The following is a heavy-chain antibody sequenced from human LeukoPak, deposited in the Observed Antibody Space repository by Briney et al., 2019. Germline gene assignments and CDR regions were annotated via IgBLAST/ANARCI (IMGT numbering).Heavy chain of an antibody. CDR3: ARAFYYDSKGNWFGP. Sequence: PSGTLSLTCAVSGGSISSSNWWSWVRQPPGKGLEWIGEIYHSGSTNYNPSLKSRVTISVDKSKNQFSLKLSSVTAADTAVYYCARAFYYDSKGNWFGPWGQGTLVTVSS. CDR2: IYHSGST. J-gene: IGHJ5*02. CDR1: GGSISSSNW. D-gene: IGHD3-22*01. V-gene: IGHV4-4*02.